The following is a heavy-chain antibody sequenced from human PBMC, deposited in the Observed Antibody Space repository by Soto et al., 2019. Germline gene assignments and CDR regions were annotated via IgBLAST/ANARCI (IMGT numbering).Heavy chain of an antibody. D-gene: IGHD2-2*01. V-gene: IGHV1-8*01. CDR2: MNPNSGNT. CDR1: GYTFTSYD. CDR3: ARGFSCSSTSCYGSIQEDYYYYGMDV. J-gene: IGHJ6*02. Sequence: EASVKVSCKASGYTFTSYDINWVRQATGQGLEWMGWMNPNSGNTGYAQKFQGRVTMTRNTSISTAYMELSSLRSEDTAVYYCARGFSCSSTSCYGSIQEDYYYYGMDVWGQGTTGTVSS.